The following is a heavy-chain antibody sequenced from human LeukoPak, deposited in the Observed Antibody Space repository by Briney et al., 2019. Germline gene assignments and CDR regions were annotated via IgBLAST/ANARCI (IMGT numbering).Heavy chain of an antibody. CDR1: GGSISNYY. J-gene: IGHJ4*02. D-gene: IGHD3-10*01. V-gene: IGHV4-59*01. Sequence: SETLSLTCTVSGGSISNYYWSWIRQPPGKGLEWIGYIYYTGSTNSNPSLRSRVTISVDTSKNQFSLKLSSVTAADTAVYYCARVRGVVSPLDYWGQGTLVTVSS. CDR2: IYYTGST. CDR3: ARVRGVVSPLDY.